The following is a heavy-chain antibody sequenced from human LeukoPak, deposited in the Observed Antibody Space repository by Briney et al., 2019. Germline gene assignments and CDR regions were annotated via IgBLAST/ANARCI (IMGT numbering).Heavy chain of an antibody. Sequence: SETLSLTCTVSGGSISSYYWSWVRQPPGKGLEWIGYIYYSGSTNYNPSLKSRVTISVDTSKNQFSLKLSSVTAADTAVYYCARHSDGNWVDYWGQGTLVTVFS. CDR1: GGSISSYY. CDR2: IYYSGST. V-gene: IGHV4-59*08. J-gene: IGHJ4*02. D-gene: IGHD4-23*01. CDR3: ARHSDGNWVDY.